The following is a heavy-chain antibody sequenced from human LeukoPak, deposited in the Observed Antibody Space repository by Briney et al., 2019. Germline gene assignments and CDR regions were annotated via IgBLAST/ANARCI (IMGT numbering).Heavy chain of an antibody. J-gene: IGHJ4*02. CDR2: ISYDGSHI. CDR3: ARDPTFYYGSGSYWYFDS. V-gene: IGHV3-30*03. Sequence: GRSLRLSCAASGFTFSTYGIHWVRQAPGKGLEWVAVISYDGSHIYYADSVKGRFTISRDNSKNTLYLQMISLRAEDTAVYYCARDPTFYYGSGSYWYFDSWGQGTLVTVSS. D-gene: IGHD3-10*01. CDR1: GFTFSTYG.